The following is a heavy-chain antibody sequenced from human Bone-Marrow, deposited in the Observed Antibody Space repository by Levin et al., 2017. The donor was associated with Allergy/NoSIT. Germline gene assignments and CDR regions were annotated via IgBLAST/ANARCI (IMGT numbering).Heavy chain of an antibody. CDR2: IDWEDDK. CDR3: ARIHVNRWGVYVDF. J-gene: IGHJ4*02. V-gene: IGHV2-70*11. CDR1: GFSLSPNGMC. D-gene: IGHD3-16*01. Sequence: SGPTLVKPTQTLTLTCTFSGFSLSPNGMCVSWIRQPPGKALEWLARIDWEDDKYYSASLKTRLTISKDTSKNQVVLTMTNMDPVDTATYYCARIHVNRWGVYVDFWGQGALVTVSS.